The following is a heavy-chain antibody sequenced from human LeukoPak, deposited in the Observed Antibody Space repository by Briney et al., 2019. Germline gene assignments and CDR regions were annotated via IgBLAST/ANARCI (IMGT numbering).Heavy chain of an antibody. D-gene: IGHD4-23*01. CDR3: ARDYGGHAIFDY. CDR1: GYSISSGYF. V-gene: IGHV4-38-2*01. Sequence: PSETLSLTCVVSGYSISSGYFWGWIRQPPGKGLEWIATIYHSGSTFYSPSLKSRVTISVDTSKNQFSLKLSSVTAADTAVYYCARDYGGHAIFDYWGQGTLVTVSS. CDR2: IYHSGST. J-gene: IGHJ4*02.